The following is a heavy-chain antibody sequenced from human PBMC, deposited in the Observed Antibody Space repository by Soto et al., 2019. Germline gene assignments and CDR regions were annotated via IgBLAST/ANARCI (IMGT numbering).Heavy chain of an antibody. CDR1: GGSISSGGYS. CDR3: ARDRIFGVGTQYYYYGMDV. D-gene: IGHD3-3*02. Sequence: PSETLSLTCAVSGGSISSGGYSWSWIRQPPGKGLEWIGYIYHSGSTYYNPSLKSRVTISVDRSKNQFSLKLSSVTAADTAVYYCARDRIFGVGTQYYYYGMDVWGQGTTVTVSS. CDR2: IYHSGST. V-gene: IGHV4-30-2*01. J-gene: IGHJ6*02.